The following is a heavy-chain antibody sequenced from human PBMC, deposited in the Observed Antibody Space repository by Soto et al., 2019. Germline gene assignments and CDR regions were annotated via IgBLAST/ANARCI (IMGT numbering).Heavy chain of an antibody. CDR3: ARDPTWEVPHYFDS. V-gene: IGHV3-21*01. J-gene: IGHJ4*02. CDR2: ISSSSSYI. CDR1: GFTFSSYS. D-gene: IGHD1-26*01. Sequence: EVQLVESGGGLVKPGGSLRLSCAASGFTFSSYSMNWVRQAPGKGLEWVSSISSSSSYIYYADSVKGRFTISRDNAENSLFLQMNSLRAEDTAVYYCARDPTWEVPHYFDSWGQGALVTVSS.